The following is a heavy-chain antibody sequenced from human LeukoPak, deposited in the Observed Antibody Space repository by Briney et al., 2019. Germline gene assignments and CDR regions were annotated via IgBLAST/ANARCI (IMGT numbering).Heavy chain of an antibody. Sequence: GGSLRLSCAASGFSFSTYRMNWVRQAPGKGLEWVSYITGDTSTMYYADSVKGRFTISRDNTENSLYLQMNSLRAEDTAVYYCARRFDLWGQGTLVTVSS. V-gene: IGHV3-48*01. CDR2: ITGDTSTM. J-gene: IGHJ4*02. CDR3: ARRFDL. CDR1: GFSFSTYR.